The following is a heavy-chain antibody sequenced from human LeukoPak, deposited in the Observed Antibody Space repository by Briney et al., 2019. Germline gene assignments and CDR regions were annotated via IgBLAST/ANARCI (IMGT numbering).Heavy chain of an antibody. V-gene: IGHV5-51*01. J-gene: IGHJ4*02. CDR2: IYPGDSDT. CDR3: ARQVGNAYYAAYFDY. CDR1: GYNFTSYW. D-gene: IGHD3-16*01. Sequence: GESLKISCKGSGYNFTSYWIGWVRQMPGKGLEWMGIIYPGDSDTRYSPSFQGQVTISADKSISTAYLQWSSPKASDTAMYYCARQVGNAYYAAYFDYWGRGTLVTVSS.